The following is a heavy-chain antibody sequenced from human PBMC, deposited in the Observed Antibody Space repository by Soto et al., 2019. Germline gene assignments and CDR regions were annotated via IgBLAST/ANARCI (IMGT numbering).Heavy chain of an antibody. CDR1: GYSFSSYW. CDR2: IYPGDSDT. J-gene: IGHJ3*02. D-gene: IGHD5-18*01. V-gene: IGHV5-51*01. CDR3: ARTYNYGYRGPFDI. Sequence: GESLKSSCKGSGYSFSSYWIAWVRQMPVKGLEWMGIIYPGDSDTRYSPSFQGQVTISADKSISTAYLQWSSLKASDSAMYYCARTYNYGYRGPFDIWGQGTMVTVAS.